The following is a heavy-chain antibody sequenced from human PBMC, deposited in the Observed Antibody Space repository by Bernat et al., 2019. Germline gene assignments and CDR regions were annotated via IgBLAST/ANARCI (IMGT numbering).Heavy chain of an antibody. Sequence: QVQLVESGGGVVQPGRSLRLSCAASGFTFSSYAMHWVRQAPGKGLEWVAVISYDGSNKYYADSVKGRFTISRDNSKNTLYLQMNSLRAEDTAVYYCARESSSLYIFGIGYFDLWGRGTLVTVSS. J-gene: IGHJ2*01. V-gene: IGHV3-30-3*01. CDR2: ISYDGSNK. D-gene: IGHD6-13*01. CDR3: ARESSSLYIFGIGYFDL. CDR1: GFTFSSYA.